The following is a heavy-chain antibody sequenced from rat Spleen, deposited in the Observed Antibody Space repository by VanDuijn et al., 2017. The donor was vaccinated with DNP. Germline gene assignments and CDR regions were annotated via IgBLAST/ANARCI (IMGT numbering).Heavy chain of an antibody. D-gene: IGHD1-10*01. CDR3: ARHDNSDFDY. V-gene: IGHV5-25*01. CDR1: GFTFSNYD. CDR2: IPSSTDRT. Sequence: EVQLVESGGGLVQPGRSLKLSCEALGFTFSNYDLAWVRQAPKKGLEWVATIPSSTDRTYYLDSVRGRFTISRDNAKSSLYLQMNSLKSEDTATYFCARHDNSDFDYWGQGVMVTVSS. J-gene: IGHJ2*01.